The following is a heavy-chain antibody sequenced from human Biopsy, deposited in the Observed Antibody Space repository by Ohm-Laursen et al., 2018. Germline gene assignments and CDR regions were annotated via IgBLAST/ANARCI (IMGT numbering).Heavy chain of an antibody. CDR1: GYSFTSYY. D-gene: IGHD6-19*01. CDR3: TRNTGWYGDLYYFDY. Sequence: ASVKVSCNASGYSFTSYYMHWVRQAPGQGLEWMGMINPSGSTTSYPQIFQGRVTMTRDTSKSTVYMELSSLRSADTAVYFCTRNTGWYGDLYYFDYWGQGTLVTVSS. CDR2: INPSGSTT. V-gene: IGHV1-46*01. J-gene: IGHJ4*02.